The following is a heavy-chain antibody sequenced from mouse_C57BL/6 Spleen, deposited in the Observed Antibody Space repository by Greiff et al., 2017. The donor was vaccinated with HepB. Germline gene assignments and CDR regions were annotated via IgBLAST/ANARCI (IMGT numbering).Heavy chain of an antibody. Sequence: QVQLQQSGAELARPGASVKLSCKASGYTFTSYGISWVKQRTGQGLEWIGEIYPRSGNTYYNEKFKGKATLTADKSSSTAYMELRSLTSEDSAVYFCATIITTVVAKYFDVWGTGTTVTVSS. CDR2: IYPRSGNT. D-gene: IGHD1-1*01. CDR1: GYTFTSYG. V-gene: IGHV1-81*01. CDR3: ATIITTVVAKYFDV. J-gene: IGHJ1*03.